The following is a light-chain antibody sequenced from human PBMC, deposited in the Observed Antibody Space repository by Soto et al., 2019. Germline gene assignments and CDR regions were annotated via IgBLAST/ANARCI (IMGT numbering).Light chain of an antibody. Sequence: QSALTQPASVSGSPGQSITISCTGTSRDVGSYNLVSWYQQYPGKAPKLMIYEVTKRPSGVSDRFSGSKSGNTASLTISGLQAEDEADYYCCSYAGGVIFGGGTKLTVL. CDR2: EVT. J-gene: IGLJ2*01. CDR3: CSYAGGVI. CDR1: SRDVGSYNL. V-gene: IGLV2-23*02.